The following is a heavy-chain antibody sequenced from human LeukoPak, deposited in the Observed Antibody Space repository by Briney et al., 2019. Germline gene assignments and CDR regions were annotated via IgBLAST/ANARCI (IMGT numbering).Heavy chain of an antibody. CDR1: EFSFSSYW. CDR2: IKQDGSVK. V-gene: IGHV3-7*01. D-gene: IGHD4-11*01. CDR3: ARGPSTTLTTK. J-gene: IGHJ4*02. Sequence: SGGSLRLSCVASEFSFSSYWMTWVRQAPGKGLEWVANIKQDGSVKNYVDSVKGRFTISRDNAEYSLYLQMNSLRVEDTAVYYCARGPSTTLTTKWGQGTLVTVSS.